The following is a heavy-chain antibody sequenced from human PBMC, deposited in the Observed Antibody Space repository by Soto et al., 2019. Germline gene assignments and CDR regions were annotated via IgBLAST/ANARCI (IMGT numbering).Heavy chain of an antibody. CDR2: VYYSGST. Sequence: QVQLQESGPGLVKPSETLSLTCTVSGGSISRYYWNWIRQPPGKGLEWIGFVYYSGSTSYYPSLKSRVTISIDTSKNQFSLKLSSVTAADTAVYYCAAALSGTGAFDFWCQGTMVTVSS. CDR3: AAALSGTGAFDF. V-gene: IGHV4-59*08. D-gene: IGHD6-13*01. J-gene: IGHJ3*01. CDR1: GGSISRYY.